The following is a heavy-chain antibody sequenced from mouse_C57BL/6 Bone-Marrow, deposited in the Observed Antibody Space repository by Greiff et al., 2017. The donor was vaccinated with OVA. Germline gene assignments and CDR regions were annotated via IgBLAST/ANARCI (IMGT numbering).Heavy chain of an antibody. CDR2: IYPGGGYT. CDR1: GFNIKDYY. Sequence: EVQLQQSGAELVRPGASVKLSCTASGFNIKDYYMHWVKQRPEQGLEWIGDIYPGGGYTNYNEKFKGKATLTADKSSSTAYMQFSSLTSEDSAIYYCARLGRGVDYWGQGTSVTVSS. V-gene: IGHV14-1*01. J-gene: IGHJ4*01. CDR3: ARLGRGVDY. D-gene: IGHD4-1*01.